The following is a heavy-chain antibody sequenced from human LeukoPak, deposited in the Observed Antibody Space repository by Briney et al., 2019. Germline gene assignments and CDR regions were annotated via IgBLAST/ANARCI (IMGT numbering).Heavy chain of an antibody. V-gene: IGHV3-48*03. CDR2: ISISGTTI. J-gene: IGHJ4*02. Sequence: GGSLRLSCAASGFMFSSFEMNWVRQAPGKGLEWVSYISISGTTIYYADSVEGRFTISRDNAKNSLYLQMNSLRAEDTSVYYCAREMGGYPFDYWGQGIQVTVSS. CDR1: GFMFSSFE. CDR3: AREMGGYPFDY. D-gene: IGHD5-12*01.